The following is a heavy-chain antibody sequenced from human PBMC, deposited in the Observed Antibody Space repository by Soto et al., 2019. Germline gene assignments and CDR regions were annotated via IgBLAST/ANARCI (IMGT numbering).Heavy chain of an antibody. CDR1: GGTFSSYA. Sequence: QVQLVQSGAEVKKPGSSVKVSCKASGGTFSSYAVSWVRQAPGQGLEWMGGIIPIFGTADYAQKFQGRVTITADAPPSTAYVELSSLRSEDTAVYYCASSGYCSGGSCSYPQYYYYGMDVWGQGTTVTVSS. V-gene: IGHV1-69*12. J-gene: IGHJ6*02. D-gene: IGHD2-15*01. CDR2: IIPIFGTA. CDR3: ASSGYCSGGSCSYPQYYYYGMDV.